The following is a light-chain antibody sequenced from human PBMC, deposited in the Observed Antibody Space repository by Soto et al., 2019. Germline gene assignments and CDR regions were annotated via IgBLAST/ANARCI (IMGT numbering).Light chain of an antibody. Sequence: DIQLTQSPSFLSASVGDRVTITCRASQGISSYLAWYQQRPGKAPKLLMYGASTLQSGVPARFSGSASGTTFTLTISNLQPEDFATYYCQQRNNFPRTFGQGTKVE. CDR2: GAS. CDR1: QGISSY. V-gene: IGKV1-9*01. CDR3: QQRNNFPRT. J-gene: IGKJ1*01.